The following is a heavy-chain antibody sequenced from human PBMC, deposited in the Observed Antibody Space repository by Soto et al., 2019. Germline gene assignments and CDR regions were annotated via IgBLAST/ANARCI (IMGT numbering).Heavy chain of an antibody. D-gene: IGHD2-2*02. CDR1: GDSISSSNYY. V-gene: IGHV4-39*01. Sequence: QLQLQESGPGLVKPSETLSLTCTVSGDSISSSNYYWGWIRQPPGKGLEWIGSIYYSGSTYYNPSLKSRVTMSVDTSKNQFSLNLSSVTAADTAVYYCARLHCSSTSCHTPSPSWYFDLWGRGTLVTVSS. CDR2: IYYSGST. J-gene: IGHJ2*01. CDR3: ARLHCSSTSCHTPSPSWYFDL.